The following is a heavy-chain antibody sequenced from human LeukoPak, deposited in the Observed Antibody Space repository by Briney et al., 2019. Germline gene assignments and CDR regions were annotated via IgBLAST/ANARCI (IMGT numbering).Heavy chain of an antibody. J-gene: IGHJ4*02. Sequence: SETLSLTCTVSGNSISGDDWWAWVRQPQGRGLEWIGEIYHSGSTNYNPSLKSRVTISIDKSRNQFSLMLSSVTAADTAVYYCARGQYYDSTGYFVDWGQGTLVTVSS. CDR2: IYHSGST. V-gene: IGHV4-4*02. CDR1: GNSISGDDW. D-gene: IGHD3-22*01. CDR3: ARGQYYDSTGYFVD.